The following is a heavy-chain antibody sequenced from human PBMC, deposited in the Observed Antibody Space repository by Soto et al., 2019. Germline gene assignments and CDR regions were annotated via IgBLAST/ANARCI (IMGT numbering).Heavy chain of an antibody. CDR3: ARDQSQGQMLLPYFDY. Sequence: VQLVESGGGLVKPGGSLRLSCAASGFNFLGYSMNWVRQAPGKGLEWVASISSGSHFIYYADSVRGRFTISRDNARDSLLLQMNSLRAGDTGVYFCARDQSQGQMLLPYFDYWGQGTLVTVSS. V-gene: IGHV3-21*04. J-gene: IGHJ4*02. D-gene: IGHD3-10*02. CDR1: GFNFLGYS. CDR2: ISSGSHFI.